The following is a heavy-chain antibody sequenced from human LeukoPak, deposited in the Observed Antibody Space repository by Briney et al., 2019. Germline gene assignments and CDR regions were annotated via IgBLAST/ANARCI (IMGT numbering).Heavy chain of an antibody. J-gene: IGHJ6*02. CDR3: AKDGQKYYYYGMDV. Sequence: PGGSLRLSCAASGFTFSSYGIHWVRQAPGKGLEWVAVISYDGINKYYAESVKGRFTISRDNSKNTQYLQMNSLRAEDTAVYYCAKDGQKYYYYGMDVWGQGTTVTVSS. V-gene: IGHV3-30*18. CDR1: GFTFSSYG. CDR2: ISYDGINK.